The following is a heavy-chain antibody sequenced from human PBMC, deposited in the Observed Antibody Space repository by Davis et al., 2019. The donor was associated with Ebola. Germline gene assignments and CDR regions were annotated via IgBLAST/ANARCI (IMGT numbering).Heavy chain of an antibody. J-gene: IGHJ6*02. CDR3: ARRYYDFWSGYYTGGMDV. CDR2: IYPGDSDT. Sequence: GESLKTPCKGSGYSFTSYWIGWVRQMPGKGLELMGIIYPGDSDTRYSPSFQGQVTISADKSISTAYLQWSSLKASDTAMYYCARRYYDFWSGYYTGGMDVWGQGTTVTVSS. CDR1: GYSFTSYW. V-gene: IGHV5-51*01. D-gene: IGHD3-3*01.